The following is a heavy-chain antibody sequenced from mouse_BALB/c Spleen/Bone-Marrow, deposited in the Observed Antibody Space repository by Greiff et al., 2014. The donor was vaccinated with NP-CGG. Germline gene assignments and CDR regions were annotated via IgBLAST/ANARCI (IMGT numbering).Heavy chain of an antibody. Sequence: EVQLQQSGAELVKPGASAKLSCTASGFNIKDTYMHWVKQRPEQGLEWIGRIDPANGNIKYDPKFQGKATITADTSSNTAYLQLSSLTSEDTAVYYCAPYYYGRWFANWGQGTLVTVSA. J-gene: IGHJ3*01. CDR1: GFNIKDTY. CDR3: APYYYGRWFAN. V-gene: IGHV14-3*02. D-gene: IGHD1-1*01. CDR2: IDPANGNI.